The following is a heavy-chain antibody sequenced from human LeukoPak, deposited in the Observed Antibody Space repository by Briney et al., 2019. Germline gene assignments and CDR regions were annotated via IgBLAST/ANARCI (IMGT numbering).Heavy chain of an antibody. CDR2: IYNSGST. CDR3: ARSGSSGWYGGGLAP. Sequence: PETLSLTCTVSGVSISSYHCSWIRQPPGKGLEWIGYIYNSGSTNYNPSLKSRVTISVDTSKNQFSLKLSSVTAADTSVYYCARSGSSGWYGGGLAPWGQGTLVTVSS. CDR1: GVSISSYH. D-gene: IGHD6-19*01. V-gene: IGHV4-59*12. J-gene: IGHJ5*02.